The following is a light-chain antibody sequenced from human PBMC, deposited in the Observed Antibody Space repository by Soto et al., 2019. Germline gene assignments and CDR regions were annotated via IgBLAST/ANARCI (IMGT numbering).Light chain of an antibody. CDR2: GAS. J-gene: IGKJ4*01. CDR3: QQYGSSPELT. Sequence: ENVLTQSPGTLSLSPGERATLSCRASQSVSSSYLAWYQQKPGQAHRLLIYGASSRATGIPDRFSGSGSGTDFTLTISRLEPEDFAVYYCQQYGSSPELTFGGGTKVEIK. V-gene: IGKV3-20*01. CDR1: QSVSSSY.